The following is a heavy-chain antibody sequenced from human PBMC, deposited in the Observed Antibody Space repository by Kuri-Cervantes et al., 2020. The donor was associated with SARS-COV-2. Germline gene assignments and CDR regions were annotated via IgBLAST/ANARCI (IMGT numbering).Heavy chain of an antibody. Sequence: ESLKISCTVSGVSISSYYWSWIRQPPGKGLEWIGYIYYSGSTNYNPSLKSRVTISVDTSKNQFSLKLSSVTAADKAVYYCARHGRKLNVVVPVVWAFDIWGQGTMVTVSS. CDR1: GVSISSYY. V-gene: IGHV4-59*08. J-gene: IGHJ3*02. CDR3: ARHGRKLNVVVPVVWAFDI. CDR2: IYYSGST. D-gene: IGHD2-2*01.